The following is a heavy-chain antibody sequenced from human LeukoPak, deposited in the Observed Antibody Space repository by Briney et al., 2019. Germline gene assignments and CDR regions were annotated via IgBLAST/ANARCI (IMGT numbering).Heavy chain of an antibody. V-gene: IGHV3-23*01. D-gene: IGHD3-16*02. J-gene: IGHJ4*02. CDR1: GFTFSTYA. CDR2: ISGSGANT. Sequence: VGSLRLSCAASGFTFSTYAMSWVRQAPGKGLEWVSTISGSGANTYYADSVRGRFTISRDNSKNTLYLHMNSLRAEDTAVYCCAKERAGYTNPYYFDYWGQGTLVTVSS. CDR3: AKERAGYTNPYYFDY.